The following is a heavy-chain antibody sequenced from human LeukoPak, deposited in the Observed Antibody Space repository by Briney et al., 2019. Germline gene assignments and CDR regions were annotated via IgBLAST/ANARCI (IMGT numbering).Heavy chain of an antibody. J-gene: IGHJ4*02. D-gene: IGHD5-24*01. CDR1: GGSFSGYY. V-gene: IGHV4-34*01. Sequence: PSETLSLTCAVYGGSFSGYYWSWIRQPPGKGLEWIGEINHSGSTNYNPSLKSRVTISVDTSKNQFSLKLSSVTAADTAVYYCARMEMATYYFDYWGQGTLVTASS. CDR2: INHSGST. CDR3: ARMEMATYYFDY.